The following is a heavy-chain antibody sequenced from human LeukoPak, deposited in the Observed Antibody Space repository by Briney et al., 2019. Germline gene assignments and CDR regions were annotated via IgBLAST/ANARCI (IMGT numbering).Heavy chain of an antibody. J-gene: IGHJ5*02. D-gene: IGHD6-13*01. CDR2: INHSGST. CDR3: ARGTRSYSSSWTP. Sequence: SETLSLTCAVYGGSFSGYYWSWIRQPPGKGLEWIGEINHSGSTNYYPSLKSRVTISVDTSKNQFSLKLSSVTAADTAVYYCARGTRSYSSSWTPWGQGTLVTVSS. CDR1: GGSFSGYY. V-gene: IGHV4-34*01.